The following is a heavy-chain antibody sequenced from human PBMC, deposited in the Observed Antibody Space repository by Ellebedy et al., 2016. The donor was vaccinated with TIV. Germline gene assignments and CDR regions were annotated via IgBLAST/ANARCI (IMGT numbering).Heavy chain of an antibody. J-gene: IGHJ4*02. CDR3: ATGGVLAATFFDY. V-gene: IGHV1-69*06. CDR2: IVPIFGTT. CDR1: GGTFSRHG. Sequence: SVTVSCXASGGTFSRHGINRVRQAPGQGLEWMGGIVPIFGTTNYTQKFQGRVTIIADKSTSTAYMELSSLRSEDSAVYYCATGGVLAATFFDYWGQGSLVTVSS. D-gene: IGHD2-15*01.